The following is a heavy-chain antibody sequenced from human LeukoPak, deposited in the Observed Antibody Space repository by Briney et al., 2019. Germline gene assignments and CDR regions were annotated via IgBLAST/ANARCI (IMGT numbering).Heavy chain of an antibody. J-gene: IGHJ4*02. CDR2: MYLSGTT. CDR1: GDSINSLDL. Sequence: SGTLSLTCTVSGDSINSLDLWSWVRQPPGQGLEWIGEMYLSGTTHSNPSVKSRVTISIDKSKNQFFLNLSSVTAADTAVYYCAGLVGRYSSGLYYYYFDYWGQGTLVTVSS. V-gene: IGHV4-4*02. D-gene: IGHD3-22*01. CDR3: AGLVGRYSSGLYYYYFDY.